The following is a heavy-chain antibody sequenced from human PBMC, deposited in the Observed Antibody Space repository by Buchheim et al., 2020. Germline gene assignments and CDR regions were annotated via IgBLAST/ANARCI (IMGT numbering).Heavy chain of an antibody. CDR3: ARGRYDFWSGYFGYYYMDV. J-gene: IGHJ6*03. Sequence: QLQLQESGPGLVKPSETLSLTCTVSGGSISSSSNYWGWIRQPPGKGLEWIGSIYYSGSTYYNPSLKSRVTISVDTSKNQFSLKLSSVTAADTAVYYCARGRYDFWSGYFGYYYMDVWGKGTT. D-gene: IGHD3-3*01. CDR1: GGSISSSSNY. CDR2: IYYSGST. V-gene: IGHV4-39*01.